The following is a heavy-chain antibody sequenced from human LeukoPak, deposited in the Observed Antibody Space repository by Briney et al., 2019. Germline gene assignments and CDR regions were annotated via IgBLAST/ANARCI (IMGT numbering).Heavy chain of an antibody. J-gene: IGHJ3*02. V-gene: IGHV1-18*01. D-gene: IGHD2-21*02. CDR2: ISAYNGNT. CDR3: ARDAAVVTAILDAFDI. CDR1: DYTFTSYG. Sequence: SVKVSCKASDYTFTSYGISWVRQAPGQGLEWMGWISAYNGNTNYAQKLQGRVTMTTDTSTSTAYMELKSLRSDDTAVYYCARDAAVVTAILDAFDIWGQGTMVTVSS.